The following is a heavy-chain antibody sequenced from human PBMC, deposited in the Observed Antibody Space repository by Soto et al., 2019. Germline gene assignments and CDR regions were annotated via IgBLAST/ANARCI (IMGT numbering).Heavy chain of an antibody. Sequence: PGGSLRLSCAASGFTFSSYGMHWVRQAPGKGLEWLAVISYDGNNKYYADSVKGRFSISRDNYKNTLYLQMNSLRAEDTAVYYCAKDHLPTTITTPWFDPWGQGTLVTVSS. D-gene: IGHD4-17*01. J-gene: IGHJ5*02. CDR1: GFTFSSYG. CDR2: ISYDGNNK. V-gene: IGHV3-30*18. CDR3: AKDHLPTTITTPWFDP.